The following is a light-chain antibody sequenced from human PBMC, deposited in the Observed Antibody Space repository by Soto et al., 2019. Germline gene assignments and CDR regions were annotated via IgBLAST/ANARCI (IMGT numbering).Light chain of an antibody. J-gene: IGLJ1*01. CDR2: EVN. V-gene: IGLV2-14*01. Sequence: QSVLTQPASVSGSPGQSITISCTGTSTDVGGYKYVSWYQQHPGTAPKLMIFEVNGRPSGVSDRFSGSKSGNTASLTISGLQPEDEADYYCSSFSSGSTPYVFGTGTKVTVL. CDR3: SSFSSGSTPYV. CDR1: STDVGGYKY.